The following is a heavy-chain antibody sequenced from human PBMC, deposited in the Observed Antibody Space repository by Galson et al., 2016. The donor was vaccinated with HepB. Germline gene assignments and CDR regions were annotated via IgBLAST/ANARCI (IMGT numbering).Heavy chain of an antibody. D-gene: IGHD3-3*01. CDR3: PRGRGYYYFEY. CDR1: GYTFTSYY. V-gene: IGHV1-46*01. J-gene: IGHJ4*02. CDR2: INPTGGGT. Sequence: SVKVSCKASGYTFTSYYMHWVRQVPGQGHEWMGIINPTGGGTSYAQKFQGRVTMTRDTSTSTVYMELSSLRSEDTAVYYCPRGRGYYYFEYWGLGTLVTVSS.